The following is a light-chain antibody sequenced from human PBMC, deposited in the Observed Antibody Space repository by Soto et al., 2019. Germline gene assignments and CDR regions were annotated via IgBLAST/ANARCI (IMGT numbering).Light chain of an antibody. CDR3: QTWGTGPWV. CDR2: LNSDGSH. J-gene: IGLJ3*02. CDR1: SGHSNYA. V-gene: IGLV4-69*01. Sequence: QSVLTQSPSASASLGASVKLTCTLSSGHSNYAIAWHQQQPEKGPRYLMKLNSDGSHSKGDGIPDRFSGSSSGAERYLTISRLQSEDEADYYCQTWGTGPWVFGGGTQLTVL.